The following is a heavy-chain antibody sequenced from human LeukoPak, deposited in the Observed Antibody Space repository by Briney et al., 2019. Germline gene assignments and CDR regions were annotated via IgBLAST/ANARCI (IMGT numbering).Heavy chain of an antibody. CDR3: ARDSITGTLGYYYYGTDV. D-gene: IGHD1/OR15-1a*01. CDR2: IIPIFGIA. V-gene: IGHV1-69*04. CDR1: GGTFSSYA. J-gene: IGHJ6*02. Sequence: SVKVSCKASGGTFSSYAISWVRQAPGQGLEWMGRIIPIFGIANYAQKFQGRVTITADKSTSTAYMELSGLRSEDTAVYYCARDSITGTLGYYYYGTDVWGQGTTVTVSS.